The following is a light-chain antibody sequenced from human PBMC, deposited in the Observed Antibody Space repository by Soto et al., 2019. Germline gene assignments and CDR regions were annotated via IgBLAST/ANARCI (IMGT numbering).Light chain of an antibody. CDR2: GAS. CDR1: QSVSRH. J-gene: IGKJ4*01. V-gene: IGKV3-20*01. Sequence: IVLTQSPATLSLSPWERANLYCRASQSVSRHLAWYQQKPGQAPRLLIYGASSRPTGIPDRFSGSGSGTDFTLTVSRLEPEDFAVYYCQQYGSSALTFGGGTEVDI. CDR3: QQYGSSALT.